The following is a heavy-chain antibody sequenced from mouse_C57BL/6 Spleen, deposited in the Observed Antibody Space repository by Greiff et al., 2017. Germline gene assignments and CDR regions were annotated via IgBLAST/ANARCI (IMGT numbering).Heavy chain of an antibody. J-gene: IGHJ1*03. V-gene: IGHV1-62-2*01. CDR1: GYTFTEYT. D-gene: IGHD1-1*01. CDR2: FYPGSGSI. CDR3: ARHERGGYYGPWYFDV. Sequence: VQLQQSGAELVKPGASVKLSCKASGYTFTEYTIHWVKQRPGQGLEWIGWFYPGSGSIKYNEKFKDKATLTADKSSSTAYMGLSRLTSEDSAVYFCARHERGGYYGPWYFDVWGTGTTVTVSS.